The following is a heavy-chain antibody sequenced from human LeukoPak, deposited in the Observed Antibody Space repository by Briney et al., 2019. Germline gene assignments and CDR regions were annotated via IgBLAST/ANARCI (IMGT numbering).Heavy chain of an antibody. J-gene: IGHJ3*02. D-gene: IGHD1-1*01. CDR1: GYTFTNYG. V-gene: IGHV1-18*01. CDR2: INTYNSDT. Sequence: ASMKVSCKVFGYTFTNYGISWVRQAPGQGLEWLGWINTYNSDTDYAQKVQDRVTMTTDTSTNTTYLELSSLRSEDTAVYYCAIKELVNWNAVRDAFDIWGQGTMVTVSS. CDR3: AIKELVNWNAVRDAFDI.